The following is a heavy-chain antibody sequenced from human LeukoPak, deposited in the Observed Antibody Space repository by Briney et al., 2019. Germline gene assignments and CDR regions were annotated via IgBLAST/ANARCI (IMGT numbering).Heavy chain of an antibody. CDR1: GYTFTSYG. CDR3: ARDLTVVPFHDAFDI. CDR2: INTNTGNP. J-gene: IGHJ3*02. D-gene: IGHD4-23*01. Sequence: SVKVSCKGSGYTFTSYGISWVRQAPGQGLEWMGWINTNTGNPTYAQGFTGRFVFSLDTSVSTAYLQISSLKAEDTAVYYCARDLTVVPFHDAFDIWGQGTMVTVSS. V-gene: IGHV7-4-1*02.